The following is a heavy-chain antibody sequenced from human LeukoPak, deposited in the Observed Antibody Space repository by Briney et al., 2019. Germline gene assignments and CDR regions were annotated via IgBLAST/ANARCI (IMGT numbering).Heavy chain of an antibody. J-gene: IGHJ4*02. CDR3: TTLTLASNFDY. CDR1: GFSFSVYE. D-gene: IGHD6-19*01. Sequence: GGSLRLSCAASGFSFSVYEIHWVRQAPGKGLEWISDVSSSDTTTYYADSVKGRFTISRDNAKNSLYLQMNSLRAEDTAVYYCTTLTLASNFDYWGQGTLVTVSS. CDR2: VSSSDTTT. V-gene: IGHV3-48*03.